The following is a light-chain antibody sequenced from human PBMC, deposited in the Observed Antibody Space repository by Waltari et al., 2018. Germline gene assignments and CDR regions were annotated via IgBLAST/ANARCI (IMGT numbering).Light chain of an antibody. Sequence: DIVMTQFPDSLAVSLGERATINCTSSRSVSYSSNNKNYLAWYQQKPGQPPKLLISWASTRESGVPDRFSGSGSGTDFTLTISSLQAEDVAVYYCQQYYSIPITFGPGTKVDIK. CDR3: QQYYSIPIT. J-gene: IGKJ3*01. CDR1: RSVSYSSNNKNY. V-gene: IGKV4-1*01. CDR2: WAS.